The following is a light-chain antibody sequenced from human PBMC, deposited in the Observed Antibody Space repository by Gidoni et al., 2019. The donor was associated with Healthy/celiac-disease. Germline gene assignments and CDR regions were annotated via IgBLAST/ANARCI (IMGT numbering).Light chain of an antibody. CDR2: WAS. CDR1: QSVLYSSNNKNY. CDR3: QQYYSTPPT. Sequence: DIVMTQSRDSLAVSLGEWATINCKSSQSVLYSSNNKNYLAWYQQKPGQPPKLLIYWASTRESGVPDRFSGSGSGTDFTLTISSLQAEDVAVYYCQQYYSTPPTFGQGTKLEIK. J-gene: IGKJ2*01. V-gene: IGKV4-1*01.